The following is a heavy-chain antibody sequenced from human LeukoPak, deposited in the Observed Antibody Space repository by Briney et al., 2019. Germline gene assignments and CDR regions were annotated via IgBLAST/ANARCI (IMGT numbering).Heavy chain of an antibody. CDR2: INHSGST. V-gene: IGHV4-34*01. Sequence: PSETLSLTCAVYGGSFSGYYWSWIRQPPGKGLEWIGEINHSGSTNYNPSLKSRVTISVDTSKNQFSLKLSSVTAADTAVYYCARSPLHCSGGSCTYYFDYWGQGTLVTVSS. CDR3: ARSPLHCSGGSCTYYFDY. D-gene: IGHD2-15*01. J-gene: IGHJ4*02. CDR1: GGSFSGYY.